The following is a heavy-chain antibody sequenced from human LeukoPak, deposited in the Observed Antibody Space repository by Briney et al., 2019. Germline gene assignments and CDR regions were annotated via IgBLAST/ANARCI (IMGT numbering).Heavy chain of an antibody. Sequence: ASVKVSCKASGYTFIDYYIHWVRQAPGRGLEWMAWVNPRSGNTNYAQKFQGRVSMTRDTSISTAYMELSRLRSDDTAVYYCLRIIGDYWGQGSLVTVSS. CDR3: LRIIGDY. D-gene: IGHD2/OR15-2a*01. V-gene: IGHV1-2*02. CDR1: GYTFIDYY. J-gene: IGHJ4*02. CDR2: VNPRSGNT.